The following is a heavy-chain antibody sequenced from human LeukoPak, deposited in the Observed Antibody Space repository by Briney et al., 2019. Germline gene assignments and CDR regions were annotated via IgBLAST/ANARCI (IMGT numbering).Heavy chain of an antibody. D-gene: IGHD3-22*01. J-gene: IGHJ5*02. Sequence: PGGSLRLSCAASGVTFSSHGMHWVRQPPGKGLEWVSTIGGGGGDTFYADSVRGRFTVSRDNSKYTLYLQMNSLRAEDTAVYFCAQDYYDDGGYYHPYGSLGQGTLVTVSS. V-gene: IGHV3-23*01. CDR2: IGGGGGDT. CDR1: GVTFSSHG. CDR3: AQDYYDDGGYYHPYGS.